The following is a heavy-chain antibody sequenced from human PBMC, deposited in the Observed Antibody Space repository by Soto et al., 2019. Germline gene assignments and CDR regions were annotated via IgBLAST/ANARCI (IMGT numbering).Heavy chain of an antibody. D-gene: IGHD2-8*02. V-gene: IGHV4-59*08. CDR1: YTYITDEY. J-gene: IGHJ3*02. CDR2: SHYTGNS. CDR3: ARQVTGLMGYAYDI. Sequence: PSETQSLTSNFSYTYITDEYWAWIRQSPGKGLEWIAFSHYTGNSAYNPSLNSRVTLSVDTSKNQFSLKLNSVAAADTAIYYCARQVTGLMGYAYDIWGQGTMVTVSS.